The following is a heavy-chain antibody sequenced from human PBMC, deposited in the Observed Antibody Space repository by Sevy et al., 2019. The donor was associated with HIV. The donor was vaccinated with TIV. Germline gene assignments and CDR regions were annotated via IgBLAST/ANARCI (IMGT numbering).Heavy chain of an antibody. CDR3: AKPPWIDQRAFEY. V-gene: IGHV3-23*01. D-gene: IGHD2-2*03. Sequence: GGSLRLSCAASGFTFSSYAMSWVRQAPGKGLEWVSSISGNVDKTYYADSVKGRFIISRDNSKNTLYLQMNSLRAEDTAVYYCAKPPWIDQRAFEYWGQGTLVTVSS. CDR2: ISGNVDKT. CDR1: GFTFSSYA. J-gene: IGHJ4*02.